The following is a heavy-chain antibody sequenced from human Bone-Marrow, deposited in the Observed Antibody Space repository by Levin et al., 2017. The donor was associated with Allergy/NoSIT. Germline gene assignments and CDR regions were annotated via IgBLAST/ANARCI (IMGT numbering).Heavy chain of an antibody. Sequence: GGSLRLSCAASGFTFSSFWMHWVRQVPGKGLVWVSRIDNDGTVTEYADSVKGRFTISRDNAKNTLYLQMNSLRAEDTAVYYCASSLYDILTGLYGVDVWGQGTTVTVAS. CDR2: IDNDGTVT. V-gene: IGHV3-74*01. D-gene: IGHD3-9*01. CDR1: GFTFSSFW. CDR3: ASSLYDILTGLYGVDV. J-gene: IGHJ6*02.